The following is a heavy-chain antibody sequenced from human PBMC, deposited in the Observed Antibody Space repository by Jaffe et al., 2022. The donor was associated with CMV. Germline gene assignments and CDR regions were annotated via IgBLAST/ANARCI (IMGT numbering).Heavy chain of an antibody. CDR2: IKQDGSEK. D-gene: IGHD3-22*01. J-gene: IGHJ5*02. V-gene: IGHV3-7*01. Sequence: EVQLVESGGGLVQPGGSLRLSCAASGFTFSSYWMSWVRQAPGKGLEWVANIKQDGSEKYYVDSVKGRFTISRDNAKNSLYLQMNSLRAEDTAVYYCARDLYYYDSSGPIRWFDPWGQGTLVTVSS. CDR3: ARDLYYYDSSGPIRWFDP. CDR1: GFTFSSYW.